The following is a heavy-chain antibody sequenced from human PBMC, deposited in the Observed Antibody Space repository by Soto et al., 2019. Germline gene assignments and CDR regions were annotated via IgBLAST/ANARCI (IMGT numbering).Heavy chain of an antibody. J-gene: IGHJ6*02. CDR2: IYSGGST. CDR3: ARFVRSCSATTCSTRADV. CDR1: GGFVNSDTHS. D-gene: IGHD2-2*01. Sequence: SSETLSLTCTVSGGFVNSDTHSWSWIRQTPGKRLEWIGFIYSGGSTKNPSLRSRVTMSVDTSKNQFSLKLRSVIVADTAVYHCARFVRSCSATTCSTRADVWGQGITVTVSS. V-gene: IGHV4-61*01.